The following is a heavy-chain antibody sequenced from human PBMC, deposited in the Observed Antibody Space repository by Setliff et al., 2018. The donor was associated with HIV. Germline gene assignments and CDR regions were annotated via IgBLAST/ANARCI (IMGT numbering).Heavy chain of an antibody. D-gene: IGHD1-1*01. CDR2: ISAYTGNT. J-gene: IGHJ3*01. V-gene: IGHV1-18*01. CDR3: ARNKLSDAFDV. Sequence: ASVKVSCKASAYTFTDYGMSWVRQAPGQGLEWMGWISAYTGNTNYAQKLQGRVTMTTDTSTSTAYMELRSLRSDDTAVYFCARNKLSDAFDVWGPGTMVTVSS. CDR1: AYTFTDYG.